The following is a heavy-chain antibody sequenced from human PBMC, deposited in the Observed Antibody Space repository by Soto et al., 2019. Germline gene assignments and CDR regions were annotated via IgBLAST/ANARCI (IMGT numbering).Heavy chain of an antibody. D-gene: IGHD6-19*01. CDR1: GGTFSSYA. CDR3: ARVGIAVAGTYYYYYGMDV. J-gene: IGHJ6*02. CDR2: IIPIFGTA. V-gene: IGHV1-69*13. Sequence: ASVKVSCKASGGTFSSYAISWVRQAPGQGLEWMGGIIPIFGTANYAQKFQGRVTITADESTSTAYMELSSLRSEDTAVYYCARVGIAVAGTYYYYYGMDVWGQGTTVTVSS.